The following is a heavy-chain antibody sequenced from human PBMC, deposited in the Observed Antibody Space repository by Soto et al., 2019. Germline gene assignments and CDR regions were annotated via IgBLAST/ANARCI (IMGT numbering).Heavy chain of an antibody. CDR1: GFSFSSAW. CDR3: TRELGQTGVHYYGMDV. V-gene: IGHV3-15*01. Sequence: EVQLVESGGGLVTPGGSLRLSSAASGFSFSSAWMTWVRQAPGKGLEWGGRIKTNTEGGTLDYGAPVKGRFTISRDDSKTTLYLQMNSPKTEDTGVYYCTRELGQTGVHYYGMDVWGQGTTVTVSS. CDR2: IKTNTEGGTL. J-gene: IGHJ6*02. D-gene: IGHD2-8*02.